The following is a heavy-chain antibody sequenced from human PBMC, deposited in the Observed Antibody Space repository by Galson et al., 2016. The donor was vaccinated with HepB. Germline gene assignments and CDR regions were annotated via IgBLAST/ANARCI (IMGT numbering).Heavy chain of an antibody. CDR3: ARRRNWLPFDT. V-gene: IGHV4-61*02. J-gene: IGHJ4*02. CDR1: GGSISSGAYL. D-gene: IGHD5-12*01. Sequence: TLSLTCTVSGGSISSGAYLWSWLRQPAGKGIEWIGRINTYGTAEYSSSLESRVTMSIDTSQNHFPLKLTSVTAADTAIYFCARRRNWLPFDTWGQGTLATVSS. CDR2: INTYGTA.